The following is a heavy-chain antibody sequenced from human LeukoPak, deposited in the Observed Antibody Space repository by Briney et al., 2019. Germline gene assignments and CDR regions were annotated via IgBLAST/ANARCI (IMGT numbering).Heavy chain of an antibody. CDR1: GYTFTGYY. V-gene: IGHV1-2*02. J-gene: IGHJ6*02. Sequence: ASVKVSCKASGYTFTGYYMHWVRQAPGQGLEWMGWINPNSGGTNYAQKFQGRVTMTRDTSISTAYMELSRLRSDDTAVYYCARDHIVVVTAIEGYYGMDVWGQGTTVTASS. CDR3: ARDHIVVVTAIEGYYGMDV. D-gene: IGHD2-21*02. CDR2: INPNSGGT.